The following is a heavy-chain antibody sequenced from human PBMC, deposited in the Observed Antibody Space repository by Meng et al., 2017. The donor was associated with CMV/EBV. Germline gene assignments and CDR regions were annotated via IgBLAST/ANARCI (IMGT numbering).Heavy chain of an antibody. CDR1: GFTFTSYG. CDR3: AKTKTRIVLVGRTAWLDP. CDR2: IRDDGIDI. D-gene: IGHD2-8*01. V-gene: IGHV3-30*02. Sequence: GGSLRLSCAASGFTFTSYGMSWVRQAPGKGLEWVASIRDDGIDIYHADSVKGRFTISRDNSKSTLYLQMNSLRAEDTALYYCAKTKTRIVLVGRTAWLDPWGQGALVTVSS. J-gene: IGHJ5*02.